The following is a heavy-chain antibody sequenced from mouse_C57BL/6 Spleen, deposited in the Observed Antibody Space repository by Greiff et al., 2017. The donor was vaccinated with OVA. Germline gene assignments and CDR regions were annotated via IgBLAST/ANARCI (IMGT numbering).Heavy chain of an antibody. CDR1: GFTFSSYA. D-gene: IGHD2-5*01. CDR3: AREGEYSNFSMDY. V-gene: IGHV5-4*01. CDR2: ISDGGSYT. J-gene: IGHJ4*01. Sequence: EVQVVESGGGLVKPGGSLKLSCAASGFTFSSYAMSWVRQTPEKRLEWVATISDGGSYTYYPDNVKGRFTISRDNAKNNLYLQMSHLKSEDTAMYYCAREGEYSNFSMDYWGQGTSVTVSS.